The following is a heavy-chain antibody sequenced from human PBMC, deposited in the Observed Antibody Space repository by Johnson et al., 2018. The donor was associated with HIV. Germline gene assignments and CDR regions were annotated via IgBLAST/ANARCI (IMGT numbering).Heavy chain of an antibody. Sequence: VQLVESGGGLVQPGGSLRLSCAASGFTFSSYWMSWVRQAPGKGLEWVANIKQDGSEKYFVDSVKGRFTISRDNAKNSLYLQMNSLRAEDTAVYYCAREGPGYSSGWYAFDIWGQGTMVTVSS. D-gene: IGHD6-19*01. V-gene: IGHV3-7*05. CDR1: GFTFSSYW. CDR3: AREGPGYSSGWYAFDI. CDR2: IKQDGSEK. J-gene: IGHJ3*02.